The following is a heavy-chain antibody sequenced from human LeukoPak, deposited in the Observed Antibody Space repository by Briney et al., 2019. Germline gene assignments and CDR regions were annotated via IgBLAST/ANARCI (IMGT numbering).Heavy chain of an antibody. D-gene: IGHD3-10*01. Sequence: SVKVSCKASGGTFSSYAISWVRQAPGQGLEWMGGIIPIFGTANYAQKFQGRVTITTDESTSTAYMELSNLRSEDTAVYYCARSGSYYYYYYMDVWGKGTTVTVSS. CDR1: GGTFSSYA. CDR3: ARSGSYYYYYYMDV. J-gene: IGHJ6*03. V-gene: IGHV1-69*05. CDR2: IIPIFGTA.